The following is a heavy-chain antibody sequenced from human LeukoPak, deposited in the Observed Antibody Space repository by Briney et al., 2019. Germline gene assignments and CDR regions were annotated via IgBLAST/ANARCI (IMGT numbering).Heavy chain of an antibody. V-gene: IGHV1-2*02. CDR3: ARKPEAVAGMGFDY. D-gene: IGHD6-19*01. CDR2: INPNSGGT. Sequence: GASVKVSCKASGYTFSGYCMHWVRQAPGQGLEWMGWINPNSGGTNYAQKFQGRVTMTRDTSISTAYMELSRLRSDDTAVYYCARKPEAVAGMGFDYWGQGTLVTVSS. CDR1: GYTFSGYC. J-gene: IGHJ4*02.